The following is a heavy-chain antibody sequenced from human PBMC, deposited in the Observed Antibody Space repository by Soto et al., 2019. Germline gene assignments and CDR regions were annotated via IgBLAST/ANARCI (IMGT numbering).Heavy chain of an antibody. V-gene: IGHV1-69*13. Sequence: ASVKVSSTASGGTFTSYAISWVRQAPGKGLEWMGGIIPIFGTANYAQKFKGRVTITADESTSTAYMELSSLRSEDTAVYYCARGPNYDSSGYDYWGQGTLVTVSS. D-gene: IGHD3-22*01. CDR3: ARGPNYDSSGYDY. J-gene: IGHJ4*02. CDR2: IIPIFGTA. CDR1: GGTFTSYA.